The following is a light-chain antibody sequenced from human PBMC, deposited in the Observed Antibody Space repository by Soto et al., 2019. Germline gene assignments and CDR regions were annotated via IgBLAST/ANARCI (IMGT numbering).Light chain of an antibody. Sequence: DIVMTQSPDSLAVSLGERATINCKSSQSVLYSSNNKNYLAWYQKKPGQPPKLLIYWASTRESGVPDRFSGSGSGTDFTLTIRSLQAEDVAVYYCQQYYITPPYTFGQGTKLEIK. V-gene: IGKV4-1*01. CDR1: QSVLYSSNNKNY. CDR3: QQYYITPPYT. CDR2: WAS. J-gene: IGKJ2*01.